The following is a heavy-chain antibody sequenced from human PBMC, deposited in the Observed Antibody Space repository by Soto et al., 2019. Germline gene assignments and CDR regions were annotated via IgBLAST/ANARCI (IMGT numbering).Heavy chain of an antibody. CDR2: VSLYNDET. Sequence: ASVKVACRASGYTFFTYGINWVRQAPGPVLEWLGRVSLYNDETRYAQNLQGRATLTRDTATSTVYMELTSLTPDDTAVYYWATTRSYVWDRHLDYQGQGPRVTVST. CDR3: ATTRSYVWDRHLDY. J-gene: IGHJ4*01. V-gene: IGHV1-18*04. CDR1: GYTFFTYG. D-gene: IGHD3-16*01.